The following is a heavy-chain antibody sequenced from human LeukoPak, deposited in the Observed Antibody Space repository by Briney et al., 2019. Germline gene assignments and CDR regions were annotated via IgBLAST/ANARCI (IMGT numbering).Heavy chain of an antibody. CDR1: GGTFSSYA. CDR2: FDPEDGET. CDR3: ATSRYSGSYYYYYMDV. D-gene: IGHD1-26*01. Sequence: ASVKVSCKASGGTFSSYAISWVRQAPGQGLEWMGGFDPEDGETIYAQKFQGRVTMTEDTSTDTAYMELSSLRSEDTAVYYCATSRYSGSYYYYYMDVWGKGTTVTVSS. V-gene: IGHV1-24*01. J-gene: IGHJ6*03.